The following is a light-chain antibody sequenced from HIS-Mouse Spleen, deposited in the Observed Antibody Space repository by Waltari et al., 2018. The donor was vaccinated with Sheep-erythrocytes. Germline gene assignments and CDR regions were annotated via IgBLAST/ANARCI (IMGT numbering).Light chain of an antibody. V-gene: IGLV2-11*01. Sequence: QSALTQPRSVSGSPGQSVTISCTGTRSDVGGYNHGSWYQQHPGKAPKLMIYDVSKRPSGVPDRFSGSKSGNTASLTISGLQAEDEADYYCCSYAGSYNHVFATGTKVTVL. CDR1: RSDVGGYNH. J-gene: IGLJ1*01. CDR2: DVS. CDR3: CSYAGSYNHV.